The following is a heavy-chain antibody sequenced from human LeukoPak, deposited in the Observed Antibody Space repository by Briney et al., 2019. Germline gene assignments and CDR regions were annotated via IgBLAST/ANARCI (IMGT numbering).Heavy chain of an antibody. V-gene: IGHV4-34*01. CDR1: GGSFSGYY. Sequence: SETLSLTCAVYGGSFSGYYWSWIRQPPGKGLEWIGEINHSGSTNYNPSLKSRVTISVDTSQNQFSLKLSSVTAADTAVYYCARGVRGVILTYYYYMDVWGKGTTVTVSS. CDR3: ARGVRGVILTYYYYMDV. J-gene: IGHJ6*03. D-gene: IGHD3-10*01. CDR2: INHSGST.